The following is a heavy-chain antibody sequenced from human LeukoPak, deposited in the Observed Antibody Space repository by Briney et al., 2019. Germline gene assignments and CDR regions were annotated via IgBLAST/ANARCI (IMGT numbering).Heavy chain of an antibody. Sequence: SETLSLTCIVSGGSISSSSYYWSWIRQPPGKGLELIGYIYYSGSTNYNPSLKSRVTISVDTSKNQFSLKLSSVTAADTAVYYCAGAGVGYYDFWSGPPTFDIWGQGTMVTVSS. CDR2: IYYSGST. CDR1: GGSISSSSYY. J-gene: IGHJ3*02. V-gene: IGHV4-61*01. CDR3: AGAGVGYYDFWSGPPTFDI. D-gene: IGHD3-3*01.